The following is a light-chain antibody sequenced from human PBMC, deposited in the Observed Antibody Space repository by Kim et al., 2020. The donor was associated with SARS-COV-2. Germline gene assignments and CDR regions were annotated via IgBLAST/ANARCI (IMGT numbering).Light chain of an antibody. CDR1: QSVFHSANDKNN. CDR3: QQYYTIPWT. J-gene: IGKJ1*01. CDR2: WAS. V-gene: IGKV4-1*01. Sequence: DIVMTQSPDSLAVSLGERATINCKSSQSVFHSANDKNNLAWYQQKPGQSPKLLIYWASTRESGVPDRFSGSGSGTDFTLTISRLQAEDVAVYYGQQYYTIPWTFGQGTKVDIK.